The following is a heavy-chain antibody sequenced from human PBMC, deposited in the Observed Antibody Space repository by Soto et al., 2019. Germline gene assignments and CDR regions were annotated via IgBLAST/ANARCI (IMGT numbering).Heavy chain of an antibody. Sequence: QVQLVQSGAAVKKPGSSVKVSCKASGGTFSSYAISWVRQAPGHGLEWMGGIIPIFGTANYAQKFQGRVTITADESTSTAYMELSCLRSEDTAVYYCASGHAEQLVPIDYWGQGTLVTVSS. D-gene: IGHD6-6*01. CDR3: ASGHAEQLVPIDY. J-gene: IGHJ4*02. CDR2: IIPIFGTA. CDR1: GGTFSSYA. V-gene: IGHV1-69*12.